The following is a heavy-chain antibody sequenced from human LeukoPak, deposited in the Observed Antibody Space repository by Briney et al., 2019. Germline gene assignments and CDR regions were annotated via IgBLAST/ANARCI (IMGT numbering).Heavy chain of an antibody. CDR2: ISSSGST. CDR3: ARALLFNYDILTGDYRDYYYYMDV. Sequence: SETLSLTCTVSGDSISSGDYYWSWIRQPAGKGLEWIGRISSSGSTNYNPSLKSRVTISVDTSKNQFSLKLSSVTAADTAVYYCARALLFNYDILTGDYRDYYYYMDVWGKGTTVTVSS. J-gene: IGHJ6*03. V-gene: IGHV4-61*02. CDR1: GDSISSGDYY. D-gene: IGHD3-9*01.